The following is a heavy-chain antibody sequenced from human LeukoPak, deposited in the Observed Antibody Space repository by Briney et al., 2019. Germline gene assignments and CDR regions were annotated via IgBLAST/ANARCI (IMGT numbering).Heavy chain of an antibody. CDR2: FYHGGST. CDR1: GYSISTGYY. CDR3: ARDIAPTDY. D-gene: IGHD2-21*01. J-gene: IGHJ4*02. Sequence: SETLSLTCTVSGYSISTGYYWDWIRQPPGKGLEWIGTFYHGGSTYYNPSLKSRVTISVDTSKNQFSLKLSSVTAADTAVYYCARDIAPTDYWGQGTLVTVSS. V-gene: IGHV4-38-2*02.